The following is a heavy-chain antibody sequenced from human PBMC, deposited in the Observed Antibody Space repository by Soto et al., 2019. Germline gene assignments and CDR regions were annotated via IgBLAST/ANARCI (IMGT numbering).Heavy chain of an antibody. D-gene: IGHD3-16*01. CDR2: TGKSGIT. J-gene: IGHJ3*02. CDR3: ARELFQFGHRLGTFDI. CDR1: GGSISSFS. V-gene: IGHV4-59*01. Sequence: SETLSLTCSVSGGSISSFSWGWIRQFPGKRLEWIAYTGKSGITNYNPSLVSPVTTSIDTSSNQFSLWLSSVTAADPAVYYCARELFQFGHRLGTFDIWGQGTLVTVSS.